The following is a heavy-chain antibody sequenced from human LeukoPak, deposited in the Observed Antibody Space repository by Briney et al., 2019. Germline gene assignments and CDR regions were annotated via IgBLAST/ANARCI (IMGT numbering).Heavy chain of an antibody. V-gene: IGHV3-66*01. Sequence: GGSLRLSCAASGFTVSTNFMSWVRQAPGKGLEWVSVIYSGGSTYSADTVKGRLTISTDNSKTMLYIHMNSLRAEDKAVYYCARAPNYYDRAPGKNWGQGTLVTVSS. D-gene: IGHD3-22*01. CDR3: ARAPNYYDRAPGKN. J-gene: IGHJ4*02. CDR2: IYSGGST. CDR1: GFTVSTNF.